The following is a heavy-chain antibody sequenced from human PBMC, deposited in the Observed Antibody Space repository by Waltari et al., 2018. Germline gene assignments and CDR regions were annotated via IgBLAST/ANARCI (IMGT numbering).Heavy chain of an antibody. V-gene: IGHV4-59*01. CDR2: IYYSGST. Sequence: QVQLQESGPGLVKPSETLSLTCTVSGGSISSYYWSWIRQPPGKGLGWIGYIYYSGSTNYNPSLKSRVTISVDTSKNQFSLKLSSVTAADTAVYYCARDQANWGDAFDIWGQGTMVTVSS. CDR3: ARDQANWGDAFDI. J-gene: IGHJ3*02. CDR1: GGSISSYY. D-gene: IGHD7-27*01.